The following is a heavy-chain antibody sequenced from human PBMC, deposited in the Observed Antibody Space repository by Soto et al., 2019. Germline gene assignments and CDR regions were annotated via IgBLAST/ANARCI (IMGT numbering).Heavy chain of an antibody. CDR2: ICGTGGST. CDR3: VKSQSYYYDSNGYFFYFHY. J-gene: IGHJ4*02. Sequence: GGSLRLSCAASGFTFGHFAMSWVRQTPGKGLEWVSGICGTGGSTYYADSVKGRFIISRDNSNSTLYLQMNGLTAEDTAEYYCVKSQSYYYDSNGYFFYFHYWGQGMLVTVSS. D-gene: IGHD3-22*01. V-gene: IGHV3-23*01. CDR1: GFTFGHFA.